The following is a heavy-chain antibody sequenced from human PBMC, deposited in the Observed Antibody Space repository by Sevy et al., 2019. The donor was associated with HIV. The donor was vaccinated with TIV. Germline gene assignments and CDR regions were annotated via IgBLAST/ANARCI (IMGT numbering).Heavy chain of an antibody. D-gene: IGHD2-8*01. Sequence: GGSLRLACAASGFTFSKYSMSWIRQTPGKGLEWVSTFSFGCGKINYADSVKGRFTISRDDSRNTFYLQMNSLRAEDTAIYYGAREGCTKPNDYWGQGTVVTVSS. CDR3: AREGCTKPNDY. CDR2: FSFGCGKI. V-gene: IGHV3-23*01. J-gene: IGHJ4*02. CDR1: GFTFSKYS.